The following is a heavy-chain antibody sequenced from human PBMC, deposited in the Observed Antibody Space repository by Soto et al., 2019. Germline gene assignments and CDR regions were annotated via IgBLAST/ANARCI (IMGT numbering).Heavy chain of an antibody. CDR3: ASHSCSGGSCYGYYYYGMDV. D-gene: IGHD2-15*01. J-gene: IGHJ6*02. CDR1: GYTFTSYD. CDR2: MNPNSGNT. Sequence: QVQLVQSGAEVKKPGASVKVSCKASGYTFTSYDINWVRQATGQGLEWMGWMNPNSGNTGYSQKFQGRVTMTRNTSISKAYMELSSLRSEDTAVYYCASHSCSGGSCYGYYYYGMDVWGQGTTVTVSS. V-gene: IGHV1-8*01.